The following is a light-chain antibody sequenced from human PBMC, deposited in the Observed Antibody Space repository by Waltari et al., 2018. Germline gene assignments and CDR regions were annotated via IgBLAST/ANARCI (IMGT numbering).Light chain of an antibody. Sequence: QSVLPQPPSASGTPGQRVTIPCYGSSPNIASNPVNWYRQLPGTVPKLLIFSNNQRPSGVPVRFSGSKSGTSASLAISGLQSEDEADYYCAAWDDSLNGVVFGGGTKLTVL. J-gene: IGLJ2*01. CDR3: AAWDDSLNGVV. CDR2: SNN. V-gene: IGLV1-44*01. CDR1: SPNIASNP.